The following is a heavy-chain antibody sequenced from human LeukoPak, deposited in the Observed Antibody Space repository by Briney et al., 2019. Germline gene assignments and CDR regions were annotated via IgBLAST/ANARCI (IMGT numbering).Heavy chain of an antibody. D-gene: IGHD6-19*01. CDR3: ASRGAVAGAHYYFDY. J-gene: IGHJ4*02. CDR2: IYHSGTT. Sequence: PSETLSLTCTVPGYSISSGYFWGWIRQPPGKGLEWIGSIYHSGTTYYNPSLKSRVTISVDTSKNQFSLKLSSVTAADTAVYYCASRGAVAGAHYYFDYWGQGTLVTVSS. CDR1: GYSISSGYF. V-gene: IGHV4-38-2*02.